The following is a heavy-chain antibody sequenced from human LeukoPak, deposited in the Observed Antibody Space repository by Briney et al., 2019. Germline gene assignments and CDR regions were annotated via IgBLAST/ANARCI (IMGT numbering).Heavy chain of an antibody. CDR1: GFTFSSNA. Sequence: GGSLRLSCAAPGFTFSSNAMSWVRQAPGKGLEWVSAISGSGGSTYYADSVKGRFSISRDNSKNTLYLQMNSLRAEDTAIYYCAKAKSGWTPFDYWGQGTLVTVSS. D-gene: IGHD6-19*01. V-gene: IGHV3-23*01. J-gene: IGHJ4*02. CDR3: AKAKSGWTPFDY. CDR2: ISGSGGST.